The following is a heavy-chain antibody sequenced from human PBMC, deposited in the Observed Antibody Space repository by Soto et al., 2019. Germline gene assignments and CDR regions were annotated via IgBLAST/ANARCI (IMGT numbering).Heavy chain of an antibody. CDR3: AKGNLIRTIFAYDI. J-gene: IGHJ3*02. Sequence: QVPLVESGGGVVQPGRSLRLSCAASGFTFATYGMHWVRQAPGKGLEWVASILYDGSNKYYADSVKGRLTISRDNSENTLYLQMNSLREEDTAVYYCAKGNLIRTIFAYDIWGQGTMVTVSS. V-gene: IGHV3-30*18. D-gene: IGHD1-7*01. CDR1: GFTFATYG. CDR2: ILYDGSNK.